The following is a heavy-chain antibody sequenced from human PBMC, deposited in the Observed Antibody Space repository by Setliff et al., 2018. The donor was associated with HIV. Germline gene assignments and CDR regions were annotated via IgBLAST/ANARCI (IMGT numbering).Heavy chain of an antibody. J-gene: IGHJ5*02. Sequence: SETLSLTCTVSGGSISTGVYYWSWIRQPADKALEWIGRISASGSTNYNPTLRSRVTISVDTSKNQFSLHLRSVTAADTAVYYCARDGRYSFGYNWFDPWGQGALVTVSS. V-gene: IGHV4-61*02. CDR3: ARDGRYSFGYNWFDP. CDR2: ISASGST. D-gene: IGHD5-18*01. CDR1: GGSISTGVYY.